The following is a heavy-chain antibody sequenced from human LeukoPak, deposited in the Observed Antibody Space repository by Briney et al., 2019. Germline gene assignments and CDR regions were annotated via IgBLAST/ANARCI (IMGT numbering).Heavy chain of an antibody. CDR3: TRTGLGYSLGNGLDA. V-gene: IGHV3-30*04. CDR1: GFTIIGYA. D-gene: IGHD5-18*01. CDR2: ISHDATE. Sequence: GGSLRLSCAASGFTIIGYAMYWVRQAPGKGLESVASISHDATERYRESVKGRFTISRDTSKNTVYLQMNTLRAEDSALYYCTRTGLGYSLGNGLDAWGQGTQVTVSS. J-gene: IGHJ5*02.